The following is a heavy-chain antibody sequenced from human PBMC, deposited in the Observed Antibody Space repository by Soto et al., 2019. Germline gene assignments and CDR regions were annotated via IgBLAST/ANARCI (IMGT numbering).Heavy chain of an antibody. V-gene: IGHV3-30*18. CDR2: ISYDGSNK. D-gene: IGHD6-19*01. CDR1: GFTFSSYG. Sequence: GGSLRLSCAASGFTFSSYGMHWVRQAPGKGLEWVAVISYDGSNKYYADSVKGRFTISRDNSKNTLYLQMNSLRAEDTAVYYCAEEAWGIAVAGTSPFDPWGQGTLVTVSS. CDR3: AEEAWGIAVAGTSPFDP. J-gene: IGHJ5*02.